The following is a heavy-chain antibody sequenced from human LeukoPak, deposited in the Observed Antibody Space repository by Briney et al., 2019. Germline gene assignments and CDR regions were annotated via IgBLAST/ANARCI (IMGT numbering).Heavy chain of an antibody. CDR3: VGCSGGSCNSGAFET. D-gene: IGHD2-15*01. V-gene: IGHV6-1*01. Sequence: SQTLALTCAISWDSVYRNSATLNWINQSPSRGLEWLARSYYRSKWYYAYPVSVKSRMSINTDSSKNQFTLQLNSVTPEDTAVYYCVGCSGGSCNSGAFETWGQGTMVTVSS. CDR1: WDSVYRNSAT. J-gene: IGHJ3*02. CDR2: SYYRSKWYY.